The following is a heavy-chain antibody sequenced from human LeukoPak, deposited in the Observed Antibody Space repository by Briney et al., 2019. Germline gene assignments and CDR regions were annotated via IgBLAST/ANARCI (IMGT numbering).Heavy chain of an antibody. D-gene: IGHD1-26*01. CDR3: ARETVGAIKSYFDY. CDR1: GFTFSSYW. V-gene: IGHV3-7*01. Sequence: PGGSLRLSCAASGFTFSSYWMTWVRQAPGKGLEWVANIRQDGGLKHYVDSVKGRFTISRDNAENSLYLQMNSLRAEDTAVYYCARETVGAIKSYFDYWGQGTLVTASS. CDR2: IRQDGGLK. J-gene: IGHJ4*02.